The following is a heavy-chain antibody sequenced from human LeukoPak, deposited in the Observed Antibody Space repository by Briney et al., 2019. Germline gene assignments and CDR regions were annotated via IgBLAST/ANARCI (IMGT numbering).Heavy chain of an antibody. J-gene: IGHJ4*02. CDR3: ARGQIVYSFDRSGYFDY. CDR2: MNPESGNT. D-gene: IGHD3-22*01. CDR1: GYTFTIYE. Sequence: ASVNLSCKVSGYTFTIYEINWVREATGQGLEWMGWMNPESGNTGYAQQSQGRVNMTRNTSISTAYMELSSLRSEDTAVYYCARGQIVYSFDRSGYFDYWGQGNLVTVSS. V-gene: IGHV1-8*01.